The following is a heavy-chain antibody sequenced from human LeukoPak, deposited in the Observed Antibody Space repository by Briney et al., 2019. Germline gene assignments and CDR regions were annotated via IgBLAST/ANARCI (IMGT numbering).Heavy chain of an antibody. CDR2: IKPRDDST. CDR1: GFTISSYH. Sequence: GASVKVSCKAFGFTISSYHIHWERQAPGQGLEWMGIIKPRDDSTIYAQKFQGRLIMTWDTSTSTAYMELSSLRSDDTALYHCARDFVWAVDYWGQGSLVTVSS. J-gene: IGHJ4*02. CDR3: ARDFVWAVDY. V-gene: IGHV1-46*01. D-gene: IGHD3-16*01.